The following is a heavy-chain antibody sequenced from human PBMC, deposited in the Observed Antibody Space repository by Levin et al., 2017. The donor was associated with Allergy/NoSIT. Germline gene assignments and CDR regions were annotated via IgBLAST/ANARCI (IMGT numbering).Heavy chain of an antibody. CDR1: GFTFSSYS. Sequence: GGSLRLSCAASGFTFSSYSMNWVRQAPGKGLEWVSYISSSSSTIYYADSVKGRFTISRDNAKNSLYLQMNSLRAEDTAVYYCARDEDSGGYYYYMDVWGKGTTVTVSS. CDR2: ISSSSSTI. CDR3: ARDEDSGGYYYYMDV. V-gene: IGHV3-48*01. J-gene: IGHJ6*03. D-gene: IGHD2-15*01.